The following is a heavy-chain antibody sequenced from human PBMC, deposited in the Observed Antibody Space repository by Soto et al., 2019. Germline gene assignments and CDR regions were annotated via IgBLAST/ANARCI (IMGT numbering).Heavy chain of an antibody. V-gene: IGHV3-23*01. Sequence: GGSLRLSCAASGFTFSSYVMHWVRQAPGKGLEWVSAISGSGGSTYYADSVKGRFTISRDNSKNTLYLQMNSLRAEDTAVYYCAKVPRSGYSSSWYYFDYWGRGTLVTVSS. CDR1: GFTFSSYV. CDR2: ISGSGGST. D-gene: IGHD6-13*01. CDR3: AKVPRSGYSSSWYYFDY. J-gene: IGHJ4*02.